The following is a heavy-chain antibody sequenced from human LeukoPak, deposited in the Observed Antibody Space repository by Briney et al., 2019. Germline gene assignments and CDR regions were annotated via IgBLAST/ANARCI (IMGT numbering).Heavy chain of an antibody. J-gene: IGHJ3*01. CDR1: GFTFSSYA. CDR3: AKGVRGVIRDAFDV. D-gene: IGHD3-10*01. CDR2: ISGSSGIT. Sequence: GGSLRLSCAASGFTFSSYAMSWVRQPPGKGLEWVSGISGSSGITSYADSVKGRFTISRDNSENMVYLQMNGLRAEDTAVYYCAKGVRGVIRDAFDVWGQGTMVTVSS. V-gene: IGHV3-23*01.